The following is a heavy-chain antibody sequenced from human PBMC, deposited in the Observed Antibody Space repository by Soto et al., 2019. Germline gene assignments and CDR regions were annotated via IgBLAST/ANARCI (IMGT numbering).Heavy chain of an antibody. J-gene: IGHJ6*02. D-gene: IGHD3-10*01. CDR3: AKDLWYYGSGSYQNHYYYYYGMDV. Sequence: QVQLVESGGGVVQPGRSLRLSCAASGFTFSSYGMHWVRQAPGKGLEWVAVISYDGSNKYYADSVKGRFTISRENSKKTLYLQMNSLRAEDTAVYYCAKDLWYYGSGSYQNHYYYYYGMDVWGQGTTVTVSS. CDR2: ISYDGSNK. V-gene: IGHV3-30*18. CDR1: GFTFSSYG.